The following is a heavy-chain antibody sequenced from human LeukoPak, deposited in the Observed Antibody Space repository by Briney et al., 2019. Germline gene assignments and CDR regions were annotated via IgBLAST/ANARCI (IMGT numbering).Heavy chain of an antibody. J-gene: IGHJ3*01. V-gene: IGHV4-59*01. D-gene: IGHD2-2*01. Sequence: SETLSLTCTVSGGSISSYYWSWIRQPPGKGLEWIGYIYYSGSTNYNPSLKSRVTISVDTSKNQFSLKLSSVTAADTAVYYCARWPGCSSTSCYGPWGQGTMVTVSS. CDR2: IYYSGST. CDR1: GGSISSYY. CDR3: ARWPGCSSTSCYGP.